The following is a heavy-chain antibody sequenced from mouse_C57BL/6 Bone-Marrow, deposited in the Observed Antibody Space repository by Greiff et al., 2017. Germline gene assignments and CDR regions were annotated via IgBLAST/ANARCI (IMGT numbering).Heavy chain of an antibody. CDR2: INPSSGYT. V-gene: IGHV1-4*01. Sequence: VQLQQSGAELARPGASVKMSCKASGYTFTSYTMHWVKQRPGQGLEWIGYINPSSGYTKYNQKFKDKATLTADKSPSTAYMQLSSLTSEDSAVYYCARLPFYYYGSSEGFAYWGQGTLVTVSA. J-gene: IGHJ3*01. CDR3: ARLPFYYYGSSEGFAY. CDR1: GYTFTSYT. D-gene: IGHD1-1*01.